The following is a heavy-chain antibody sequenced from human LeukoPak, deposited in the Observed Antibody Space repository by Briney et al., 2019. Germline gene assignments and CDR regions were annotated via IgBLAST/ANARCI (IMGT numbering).Heavy chain of an antibody. CDR3: AKEHPGGTYFDY. J-gene: IGHJ4*02. V-gene: IGHV3-30*02. Sequence: PGRSLRLSCAASGFTFSSYAMHWVRQAPGKGLEWVAFIRYDGSNKYYADSVKGRFTISRDNSKNTLYLQMNSLRAEDTAVYYCAKEHPGGTYFDYWGQGTLVTVSS. D-gene: IGHD1-1*01. CDR2: IRYDGSNK. CDR1: GFTFSSYA.